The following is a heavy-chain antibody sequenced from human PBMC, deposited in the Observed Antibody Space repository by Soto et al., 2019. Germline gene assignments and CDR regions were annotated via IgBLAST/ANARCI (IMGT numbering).Heavy chain of an antibody. V-gene: IGHV3-23*01. CDR2: ISGAGDQT. CDR3: AKPTNSWYAGAY. J-gene: IGHJ4*02. D-gene: IGHD6-13*01. CDR1: GFTFSSYA. Sequence: GGSLRLSCAASGFTFSSYAMSWVRQAPGKGLEWVSSISGAGDQTYYADYVKGRFTISRDNSKNTLFLHMNSLRAEDTAVFYCAKPTNSWYAGAYWGQGTLVTVSS.